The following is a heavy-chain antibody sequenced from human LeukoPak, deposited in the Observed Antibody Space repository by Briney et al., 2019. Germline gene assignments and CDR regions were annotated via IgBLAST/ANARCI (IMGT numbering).Heavy chain of an antibody. CDR3: ARVEEDDYGDYGVV. Sequence: GASVKVSCKASGYTFTGYYMHWVRQAPGQGLEWMGWINPNSGGTNYAQKFQGRVTMTRDTSIRTAYMEPSRLRSDDTAVYYCARVEEDDYGDYGVVWGQGTLVTVSS. D-gene: IGHD4-17*01. V-gene: IGHV1-2*02. CDR1: GYTFTGYY. J-gene: IGHJ4*02. CDR2: INPNSGGT.